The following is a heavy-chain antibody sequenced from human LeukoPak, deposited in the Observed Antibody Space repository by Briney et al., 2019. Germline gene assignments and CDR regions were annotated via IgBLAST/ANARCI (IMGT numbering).Heavy chain of an antibody. CDR2: IYYSGST. D-gene: IGHD2-8*01. J-gene: IGHJ4*02. CDR1: GGSISSHY. CDR3: ARGNGMVDY. V-gene: IGHV4-59*11. Sequence: SETLSLTCTVSGGSISSHYWSWIRQPPGKGLEWIGYIYYSGSTNYNPSLKSRVTISVDTSKNQFSLKLSSVTAADTAVYYCARGNGMVDYWGQGTLVTVSS.